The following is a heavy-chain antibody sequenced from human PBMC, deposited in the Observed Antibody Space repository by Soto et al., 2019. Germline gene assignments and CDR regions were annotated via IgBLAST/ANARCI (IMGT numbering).Heavy chain of an antibody. D-gene: IGHD1-26*01. CDR2: INHSGNT. V-gene: IGHV4-34*01. CDR1: GGSLSGYY. Sequence: SETLSLTCAVYGGSLSGYYWSWIRQPPGKALEWIGEINHSGNTNYNPSLKSRVTISVDTSKNQLFLNLSSVTAADTAMYYCARHHVRGRTIAGAAEFWGQGTLVTVSS. J-gene: IGHJ4*02. CDR3: ARHHVRGRTIAGAAEF.